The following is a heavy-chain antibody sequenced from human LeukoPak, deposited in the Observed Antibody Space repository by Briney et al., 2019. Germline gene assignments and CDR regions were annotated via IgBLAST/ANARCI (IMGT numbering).Heavy chain of an antibody. CDR2: SNSDGSST. D-gene: IGHD5-24*01. V-gene: IGHV3-74*01. CDR3: AREARDGYNSAAFDI. J-gene: IGHJ3*02. Sequence: GGSLRLSCAASGFTFRSYWMHWVRQGPGKGLVWVSRSNSDGSSTSHADSVKGRFTISRDNAKNTLYLQMNSLRAEDTAVYYCAREARDGYNSAAFDIWGQGTMVTVSS. CDR1: GFTFRSYW.